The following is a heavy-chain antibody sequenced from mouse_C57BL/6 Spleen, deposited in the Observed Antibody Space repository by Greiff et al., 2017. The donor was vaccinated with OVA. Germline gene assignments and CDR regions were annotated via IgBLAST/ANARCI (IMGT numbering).Heavy chain of an antibody. D-gene: IGHD2-4*01. CDR3: ARHDDYYYAMDY. CDR2: IWSDGST. Sequence: VMLVESGPGLVAPSQSLSITCTVSGFSLTSYGVHWVRQPPGKGLEWLVVIWSDGSTTYNSAPKSRLSISKDNSKSQVFLKMNSLQTDDTAMYYCARHDDYYYAMDYWGQGTSVTVSS. J-gene: IGHJ4*01. V-gene: IGHV2-6-1*01. CDR1: GFSLTSYG.